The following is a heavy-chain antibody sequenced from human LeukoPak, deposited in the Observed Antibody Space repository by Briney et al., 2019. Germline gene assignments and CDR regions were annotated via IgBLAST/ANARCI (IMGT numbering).Heavy chain of an antibody. Sequence: ASVKVSCKASGYTFTGYYMHWVRQAPGQGLEWMGWINPNSGGTKYAQKFQVRVAMTRDTSISTAYMELSRLRSDDTAVYYCARGYSGYDSAYMDVWGKGTTVTVSS. J-gene: IGHJ6*03. CDR3: ARGYSGYDSAYMDV. CDR1: GYTFTGYY. D-gene: IGHD5-12*01. CDR2: INPNSGGT. V-gene: IGHV1-2*02.